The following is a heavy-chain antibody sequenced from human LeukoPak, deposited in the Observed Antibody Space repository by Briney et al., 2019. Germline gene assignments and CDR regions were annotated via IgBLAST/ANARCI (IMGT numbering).Heavy chain of an antibody. Sequence: SQTLSLTCTVSGGSISSGSYYWSWIRQPAGKGLEWIGRIYTSGSTNYNPSLKSRVTISVDTSKNQFSLKLSSVTAADTAVYYCARSSSPNWFDPWGQGTLVTVPS. CDR3: ARSSSPNWFDP. V-gene: IGHV4-61*02. CDR1: GGSISSGSYY. J-gene: IGHJ5*02. CDR2: IYTSGST. D-gene: IGHD6-13*01.